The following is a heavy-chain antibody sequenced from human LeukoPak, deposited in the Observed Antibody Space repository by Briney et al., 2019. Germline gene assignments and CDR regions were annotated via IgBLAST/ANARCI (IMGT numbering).Heavy chain of an antibody. CDR1: GGSISSSSYY. D-gene: IGHD5-12*01. CDR3: ARLIGESGSFY. CDR2: IYYSGST. V-gene: IGHV4-39*01. J-gene: IGHJ4*02. Sequence: SETLSLTCTVSGGSISSSSYYWGWIRQPPGKGLEWIGSIYYSGSTYYNPSLKSRVTISVDTSKNQFSLKLSSVTAADTAVYYCARLIGESGSFYWGQGTLVTVSS.